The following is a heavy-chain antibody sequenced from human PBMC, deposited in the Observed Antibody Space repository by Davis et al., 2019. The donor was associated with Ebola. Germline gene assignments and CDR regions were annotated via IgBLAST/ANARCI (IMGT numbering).Heavy chain of an antibody. CDR1: GGSISSYY. CDR3: ARSPLGTDYYDSSGYSVFDY. V-gene: IGHV4-59*01. Sequence: PGGSLRLSCTVSGGSISSYYWSWIRQPPGKGLEWIGYIYYSGSTNYNPSLKSRVTISVDTSKNQFSLKLSSVTAADTAVYYCARSPLGTDYYDSSGYSVFDYWGQGTLVTVSS. CDR2: IYYSGST. J-gene: IGHJ4*02. D-gene: IGHD3-22*01.